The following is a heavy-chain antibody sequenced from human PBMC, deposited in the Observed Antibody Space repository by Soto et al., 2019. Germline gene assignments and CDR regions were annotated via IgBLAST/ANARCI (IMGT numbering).Heavy chain of an antibody. CDR1: GYTFTSYA. V-gene: IGHV1-3*01. J-gene: IGHJ3*02. D-gene: IGHD1-26*01. CDR3: ARPVVGATTPVAFAI. CDR2: INAGNGNT. Sequence: ASVKVSCKASGYTFTSYAVHWVRQAPGQRLEWMGWINAGNGNTKYSQKFQGRVTITRDTSASTAYMELSNLRSEDMAVYYCARPVVGATTPVAFAIWGQGTMVTVSS.